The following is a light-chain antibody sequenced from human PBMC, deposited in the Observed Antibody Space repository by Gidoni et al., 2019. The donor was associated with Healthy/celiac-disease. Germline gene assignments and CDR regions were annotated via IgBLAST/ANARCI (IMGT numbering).Light chain of an antibody. CDR1: QSVSSSY. V-gene: IGKV3-20*01. CDR3: QQYGSSPPIT. Sequence: TGLTQSPGTLSLSPGERATLSCRASQSVSSSYLAWYQQKPGQAPRLLIYGASSRATGIPDRFSGGGCWTDFTLTISRLVPEDCAVYYCQQYGSSPPITFGPGTKVDIK. CDR2: GAS. J-gene: IGKJ3*01.